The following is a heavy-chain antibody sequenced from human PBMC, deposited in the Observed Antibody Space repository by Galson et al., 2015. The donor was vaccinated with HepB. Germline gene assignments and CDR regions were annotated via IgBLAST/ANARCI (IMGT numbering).Heavy chain of an antibody. V-gene: IGHV4-59*01. J-gene: IGHJ4*02. CDR2: IYYSGST. CDR3: ARLAWSSSPGDY. D-gene: IGHD6-13*01. CDR1: GGSISSYY. Sequence: ETLSLTCTVSGGSISSYYWSWIRQPPGKGLEWIGYIYYSGSTNYNPSLKSRVTISVDTSKNQFSLKLSSVTAADTAMYYCARLAWSSSPGDYWGQGTLVTVSS.